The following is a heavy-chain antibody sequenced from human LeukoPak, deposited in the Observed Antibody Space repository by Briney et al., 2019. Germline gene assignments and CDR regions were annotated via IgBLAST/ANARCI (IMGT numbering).Heavy chain of an antibody. CDR2: IYYSGST. CDR3: ARVEPGSYYNPFDY. Sequence: SETLSLTCTVSGGSISSSSYYWGWIRQPPGKGLEWIGSIYYSGSTYYNPSLKSRVTISVDTSKNQFSLKLSSVTAADTAVYYCARVEPGSYYNPFDYWGQGTLVTVSS. J-gene: IGHJ4*02. CDR1: GGSISSSSYY. D-gene: IGHD3-10*01. V-gene: IGHV4-39*07.